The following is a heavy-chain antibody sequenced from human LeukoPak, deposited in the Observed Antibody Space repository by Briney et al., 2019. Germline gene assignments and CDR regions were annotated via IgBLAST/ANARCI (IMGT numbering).Heavy chain of an antibody. CDR2: ISWDGGST. Sequence: GGSLRLSCAASGFTFDDYTMHWVRQAPGKGLEWVSLISWDGGSTYYADSVKGRFTISRDNSKNSLYLQMNSLKTEDTAVYYCTTDPVGATYWGQGTLVTVSS. J-gene: IGHJ4*02. CDR1: GFTFDDYT. CDR3: TTDPVGATY. D-gene: IGHD1-26*01. V-gene: IGHV3-43*01.